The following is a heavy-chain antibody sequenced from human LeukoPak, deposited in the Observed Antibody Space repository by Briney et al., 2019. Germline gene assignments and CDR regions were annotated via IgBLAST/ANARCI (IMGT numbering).Heavy chain of an antibody. CDR2: IKSKTDDGTT. CDR1: GFTFSNAW. V-gene: IGHV3-15*01. CDR3: TTGLTYYYDSSGYYPIDY. J-gene: IGHJ4*02. D-gene: IGHD3-22*01. Sequence: PGGYLRLYCAGSGFTFSNAWMSWLRQAPGNGLEWVGRIKSKTDDGTTDYPAPVKGRFTISREVSKNTLYLQMNSLKTEDTAVYYCTTGLTYYYDSSGYYPIDYWGQGTLVTVS.